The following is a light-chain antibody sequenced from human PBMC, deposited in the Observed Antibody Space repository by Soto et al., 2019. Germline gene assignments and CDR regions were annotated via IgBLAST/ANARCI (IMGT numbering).Light chain of an antibody. CDR3: QYRGIWPPGAT. V-gene: IGKV3-11*01. Sequence: EIVLTQSPVTLSLSPAERATLSCRASQSINNYLAWYQQKPGQPPRLLIYDASNRATAIPVRFSGSGSGTDFTLTISSLEPEDSAVYYCQYRGIWPPGATFGGGTKVEIK. CDR2: DAS. CDR1: QSINNY. J-gene: IGKJ4*01.